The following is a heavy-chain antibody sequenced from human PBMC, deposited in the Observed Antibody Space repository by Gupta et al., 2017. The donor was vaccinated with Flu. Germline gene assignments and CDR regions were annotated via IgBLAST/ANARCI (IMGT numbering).Heavy chain of an antibody. D-gene: IGHD3-9*01. CDR1: AYSINNGYY. CDR2: MDHGGNT. Sequence: QVQLHSSCPGMLTPSQTLSVTCAASAYSINNGYYWGWIRAPPGRGLEWMGNMDHGGNTYYNPSRKSRATISVDTSNDQFCLKLSSVTAXDXAVDDGXREYHVLTGPLGNWSKGTRGTVSS. V-gene: IGHV4-38-2*02. J-gene: IGHJ4*02. CDR3: XREYHVLTGPLGN.